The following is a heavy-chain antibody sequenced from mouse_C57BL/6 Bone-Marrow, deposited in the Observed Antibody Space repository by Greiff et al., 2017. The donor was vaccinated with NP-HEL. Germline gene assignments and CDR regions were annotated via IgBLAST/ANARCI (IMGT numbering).Heavy chain of an antibody. J-gene: IGHJ2*01. CDR2: ISDGGSYT. CDR1: GFTFSSYA. CDR3: ARGCAFGVYFDY. Sequence: EVKLVESGGGLVKPGGSLKLSCAASGFTFSSYAMSWVRQTPEKRLEWVATISDGGSYTYYPDNVKGRFTISRDNAKNNLYLHMSHLKSEDTAMYYCARGCAFGVYFDYWGQGTTLTVSS. V-gene: IGHV5-4*03.